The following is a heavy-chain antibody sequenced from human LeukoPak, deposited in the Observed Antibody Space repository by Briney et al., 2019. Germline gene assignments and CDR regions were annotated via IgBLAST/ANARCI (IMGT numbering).Heavy chain of an antibody. Sequence: GRSLRLSCAASGFTFDDYAMHWVRQAPGEGLEWVSGISWNSGSIGYADSVKGRFTISRDNAKNSLYLQMNSLRAEDTALYYCAKGVGDYWGQGTLVTVSS. CDR1: GFTFDDYA. D-gene: IGHD1-26*01. J-gene: IGHJ4*02. CDR3: AKGVGDY. V-gene: IGHV3-9*01. CDR2: ISWNSGSI.